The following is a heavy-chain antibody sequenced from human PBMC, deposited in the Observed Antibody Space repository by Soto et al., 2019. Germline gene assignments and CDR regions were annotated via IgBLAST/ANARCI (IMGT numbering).Heavy chain of an antibody. CDR3: ARDTAIISAPTKEYVFEI. Sequence: SETLSLTCTVSGGSMNYYYSSWIRQPPGKGLEWIGYIYHSGTAEYNPSLKSRVTLSVDTSKSQFSLKMSSVTAADTAVYYCARDTAIISAPTKEYVFEIWGQGTMVTVS. D-gene: IGHD5-12*01. V-gene: IGHV4-59*01. CDR2: IYHSGTA. J-gene: IGHJ3*02. CDR1: GGSMNYYY.